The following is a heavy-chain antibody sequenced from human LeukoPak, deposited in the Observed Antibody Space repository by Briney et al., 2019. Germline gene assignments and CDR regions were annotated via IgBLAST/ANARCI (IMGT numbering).Heavy chain of an antibody. Sequence: GGSLRLSCAASGFTFSSYSMNWVRQAPGKGLEWVSSISSSSSYIYYADSVKGRFTISRDNAKNSLYLQMNSLRAEDTAVYYCARVQGDYYGMDVWGQGTTVTVSS. J-gene: IGHJ6*02. CDR1: GFTFSSYS. D-gene: IGHD3-16*01. CDR2: ISSSSSYI. CDR3: ARVQGDYYGMDV. V-gene: IGHV3-21*01.